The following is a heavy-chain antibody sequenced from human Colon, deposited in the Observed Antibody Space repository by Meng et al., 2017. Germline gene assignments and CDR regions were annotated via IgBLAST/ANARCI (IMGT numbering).Heavy chain of an antibody. V-gene: IGHV4-61*01. CDR3: AREDIVVVPAAFDY. CDR1: GGSVSSGSYY. CDR2: IYYSGST. D-gene: IGHD2-2*01. J-gene: IGHJ4*02. Sequence: SETLSLTCTVSGGSVSSGSYYWSWIRQPPGKGLEWIGYIYYSGSTNYNPSLKSRVTISVDTSKNQFPLKLSSVTAADTAVYYCAREDIVVVPAAFDYWGQGTLVTVSS.